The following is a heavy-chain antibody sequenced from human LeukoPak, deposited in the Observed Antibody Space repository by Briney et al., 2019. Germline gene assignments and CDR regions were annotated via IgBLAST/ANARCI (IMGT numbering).Heavy chain of an antibody. V-gene: IGHV1-2*06. D-gene: IGHD3-10*01. CDR3: ARDLTMVRGAEFDY. CDR1: GYTFTGYY. CDR2: TNPNSSGT. J-gene: IGHJ4*02. Sequence: GASVKVSCKASGYTFTGYYMHWVRQATGQGLEWMGRTNPNSSGTNYAQKFQGRVTMTRDTSIRTAYMELSRLRSDDTAVYYCARDLTMVRGAEFDYWSQGTLVTVSS.